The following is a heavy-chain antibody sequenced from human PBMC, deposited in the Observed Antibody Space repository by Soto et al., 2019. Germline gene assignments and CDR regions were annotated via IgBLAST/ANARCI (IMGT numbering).Heavy chain of an antibody. CDR1: SDSISSSNW. V-gene: IGHV4-4*02. Sequence: QVQLQESGPGLVKPSGTLSLTCGVSSDSISSSNWWPWVRQPPGKGREWIGEIYHTGSTNYNPSLKSRVAISVDKSKNQFALKLSSVTDADTAVYYCARVVVATYSNTFDPWGQGTLVTVSS. CDR3: ARVVVATYSNTFDP. J-gene: IGHJ5*02. D-gene: IGHD4-4*01. CDR2: IYHTGST.